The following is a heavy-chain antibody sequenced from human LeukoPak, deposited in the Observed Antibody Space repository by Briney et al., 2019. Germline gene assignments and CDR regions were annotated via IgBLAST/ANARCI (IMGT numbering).Heavy chain of an antibody. D-gene: IGHD5-24*01. Sequence: SVTVSCKASGGTFSSYAISWVRQAPGQGLEWMGRIIPILGIANYAQKLQGRVTITAEKSTSTAYMELSSLRSEDTAVYYCASQILSREMATIIDYWGQGTLVTVSS. CDR3: ASQILSREMATIIDY. J-gene: IGHJ4*02. V-gene: IGHV1-69*04. CDR2: IIPILGIA. CDR1: GGTFSSYA.